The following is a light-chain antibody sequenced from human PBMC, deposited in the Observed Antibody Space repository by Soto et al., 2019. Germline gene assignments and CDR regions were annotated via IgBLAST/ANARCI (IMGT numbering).Light chain of an antibody. CDR3: QESYSTS. CDR1: QYISTF. J-gene: IGKJ1*01. V-gene: IGKV1-39*01. CDR2: VAS. Sequence: LQKTQSPSSLSASVGDSLTITCRASQYISTFLNWYQQKPGKAPKLLIYVASNLQSGVPSRFSGSGSETDFTLTISSLQPEDIATYYCQESYSTSFGQGTKVDIK.